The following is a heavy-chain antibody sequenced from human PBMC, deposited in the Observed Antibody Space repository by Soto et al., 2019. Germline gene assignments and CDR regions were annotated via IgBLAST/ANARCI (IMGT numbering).Heavy chain of an antibody. CDR3: ARTSYDILTGQYAFDY. CDR2: INWNGGST. V-gene: IGHV3-20*01. CDR1: GFTFDDYG. D-gene: IGHD3-9*01. Sequence: GGSLRLSCAASGFTFDDYGMSWVRQAPGKGLEWVSGINWNGGSTGYADSVKGRFTISRDNAKNSLYLQMNSLRAEDTALYHCARTSYDILTGQYAFDYWGQGTLVTVSS. J-gene: IGHJ4*02.